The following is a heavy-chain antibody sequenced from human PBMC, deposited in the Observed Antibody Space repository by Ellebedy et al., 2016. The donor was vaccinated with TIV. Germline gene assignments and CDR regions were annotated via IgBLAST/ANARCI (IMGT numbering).Heavy chain of an antibody. CDR1: GFTVRSKY. D-gene: IGHD1-26*01. J-gene: IGHJ3*02. CDR3: SRQYRGSQTGAFDI. Sequence: GESLKISCAVSGFTVRSKYMNWVRQAPGKGLEWVSLIYSVGDTYYADSVKGRFTISRDNTKNTLYLQMNSLRAEDTAVYYCSRQYRGSQTGAFDIWGQGTMVTVSS. V-gene: IGHV3-66*02. CDR2: IYSVGDT.